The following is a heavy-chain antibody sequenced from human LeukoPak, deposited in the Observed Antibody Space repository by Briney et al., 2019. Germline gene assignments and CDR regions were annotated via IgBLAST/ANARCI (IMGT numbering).Heavy chain of an antibody. CDR1: GFTFSSYE. J-gene: IGHJ6*03. V-gene: IGHV3-48*03. Sequence: PGGSLRLSCAASGFTFSSYEMNWVRQAPGKGLEWVSYISSSGRTVYYADSVKGQFTISRDNAKNSLYVQMNSLGAEDTAVYYCARVTLGGGYYYYMDVWGKGTTVTVSS. D-gene: IGHD3-10*01. CDR3: ARVTLGGGYYYYMDV. CDR2: ISSSGRTV.